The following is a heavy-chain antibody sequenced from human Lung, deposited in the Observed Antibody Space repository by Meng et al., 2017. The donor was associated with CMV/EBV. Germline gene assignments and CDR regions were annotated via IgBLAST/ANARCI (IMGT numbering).Heavy chain of an antibody. V-gene: IGHV3-48*03. J-gene: IGHJ6*02. CDR3: ASLKDIVVVPAAKGSKYYYYGMDV. D-gene: IGHD2-2*01. CDR2: ISSSGSTI. CDR1: GFTFSSYE. Sequence: SXAASGFTFSSYEMNWVRQAPGKGLEWVSYISSSGSTIYYADSVKGRFTISRDNAKNSLYLQMNSLRAEDTAVYYCASLKDIVVVPAAKGSKYYYYGMDVWGQGTTVXVSS.